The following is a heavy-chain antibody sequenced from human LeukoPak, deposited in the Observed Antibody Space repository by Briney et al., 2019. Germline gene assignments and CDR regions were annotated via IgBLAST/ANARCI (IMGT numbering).Heavy chain of an antibody. J-gene: IGHJ4*02. CDR3: ARERGSYDSSGYYLDY. CDR2: ISSSGSST. CDR1: GFTFSSYA. D-gene: IGHD3-22*01. V-gene: IGHV3-21*01. Sequence: TGGSLRLSCAASGFTFSSYAMSWVRQAPGKGLEWVSGISSSGSSTYYADSVKGRFTISRDNAKNSLYLQMNSLRAEDTAVYYCARERGSYDSSGYYLDYWGQGTLVTVSS.